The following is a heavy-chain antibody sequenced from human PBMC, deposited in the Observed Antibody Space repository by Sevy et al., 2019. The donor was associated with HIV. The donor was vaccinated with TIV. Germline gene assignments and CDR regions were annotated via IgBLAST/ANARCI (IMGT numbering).Heavy chain of an antibody. CDR3: ARYHGDYLHGFDY. V-gene: IGHV3-74*01. Sequence: GGSLRLSCAASGFTFSSYWMHWVRQAPGKGLVWVSRISSGGSSTNYADSVKGRFTISRDNAKNTLYLQMNSLRAEDTAVYYCARYHGDYLHGFDYWGQGTLVTVSS. D-gene: IGHD4-17*01. CDR2: ISSGGSST. J-gene: IGHJ4*02. CDR1: GFTFSSYW.